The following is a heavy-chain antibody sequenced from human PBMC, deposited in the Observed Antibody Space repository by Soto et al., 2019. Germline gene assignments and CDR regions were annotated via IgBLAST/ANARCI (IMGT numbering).Heavy chain of an antibody. CDR2: IYYSGST. V-gene: IGHV4-59*01. D-gene: IGHD5-12*01. Sequence: PLETLSLTCTVSGGSISTYYWSWIRQPPGKGLEWIGYIYYSGSTKYNPSLKSRVTISVDTSKNQFSLKLSSVTAADTAVYYCARVGMATNLFDYWGQGALVTVSS. CDR1: GGSISTYY. CDR3: ARVGMATNLFDY. J-gene: IGHJ4*02.